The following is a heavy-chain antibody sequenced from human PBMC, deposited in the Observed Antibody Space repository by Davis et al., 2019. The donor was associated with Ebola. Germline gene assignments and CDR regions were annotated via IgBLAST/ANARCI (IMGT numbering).Heavy chain of an antibody. Sequence: ASVKVSCKASGYTFTSYAMHWVRQAPGQRLEWMGWINAGNGNTKYSQKFQSRVTITRDTSASTAYMELSSLRSEDTAVYYCARDRVYSSGWDNWGQGTLVTVSS. CDR3: ARDRVYSSGWDN. CDR1: GYTFTSYA. D-gene: IGHD6-19*01. V-gene: IGHV1-3*01. J-gene: IGHJ4*02. CDR2: INAGNGNT.